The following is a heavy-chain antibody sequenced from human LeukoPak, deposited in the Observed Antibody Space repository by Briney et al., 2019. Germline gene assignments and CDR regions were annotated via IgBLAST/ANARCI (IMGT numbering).Heavy chain of an antibody. J-gene: IGHJ5*02. V-gene: IGHV4-4*07. CDR2: IYTSGST. CDR3: ARSGSGSYYNVYPYNWIDP. D-gene: IGHD3-10*01. Sequence: PSETLTLTCTVSGGSISGYYWSWIRQPAGKGLEWIGRIYTSGSTNYNPSLKSRVTMSVDTSKNQFSLKLSSVTAADTAVYYCARSGSGSYYNVYPYNWIDPWGQGTLVTVSS. CDR1: GGSISGYY.